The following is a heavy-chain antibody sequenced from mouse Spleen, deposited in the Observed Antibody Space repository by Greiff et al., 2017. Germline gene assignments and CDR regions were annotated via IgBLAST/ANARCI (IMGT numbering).Heavy chain of an antibody. J-gene: IGHJ4*01. CDR1: GFTFSSYT. CDR3: TRGMITRGYYAMDY. V-gene: IGHV5-6-4*01. D-gene: IGHD2-4*01. CDR2: ISSGGSYT. Sequence: EVMLVESGGGLVKPGGSLKLSCAASGFTFSSYTMSWVRQTPEKRLEWVATISSGGSYTYYPDSVKGRFTISRDNAKNTLYLQMSSLKSEDTAMYYCTRGMITRGYYAMDYWGQGTSVTVSS.